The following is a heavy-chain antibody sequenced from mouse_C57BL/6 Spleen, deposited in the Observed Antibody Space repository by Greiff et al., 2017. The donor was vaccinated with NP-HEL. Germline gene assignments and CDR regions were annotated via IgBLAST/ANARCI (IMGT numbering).Heavy chain of an antibody. Sequence: VQLQQSGPELVKPGASVKISCKASGYSFTSYYIHWVKQRPGQGLEWIGWIYPGSGNTKYNEKFKGKVTLTADTSSSTAYMQLSSLTSEDSAVYYCARAIYDGYYGYFDYWGQGTTLTVSS. CDR3: ARAIYDGYYGYFDY. D-gene: IGHD2-3*01. J-gene: IGHJ2*01. V-gene: IGHV1-66*01. CDR1: GYSFTSYY. CDR2: IYPGSGNT.